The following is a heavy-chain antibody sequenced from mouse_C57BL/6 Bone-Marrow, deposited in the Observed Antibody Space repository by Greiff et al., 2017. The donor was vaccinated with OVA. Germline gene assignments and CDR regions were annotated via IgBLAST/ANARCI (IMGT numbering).Heavy chain of an antibody. J-gene: IGHJ3*01. CDR1: GYTFTDYE. CDR3: TGTWFAY. V-gene: IGHV1-15*01. CDR2: IDPETGGT. Sequence: QVQLQQSGAELVRPGASVTLSCKASGYTFTDYEMHWVQQTPVHGLEWIGAIDPETGGTAYNQKFKGKAILTADKSSSTAYMELRSLTSEDSAVYYCTGTWFAYWGQGTLVTVSA.